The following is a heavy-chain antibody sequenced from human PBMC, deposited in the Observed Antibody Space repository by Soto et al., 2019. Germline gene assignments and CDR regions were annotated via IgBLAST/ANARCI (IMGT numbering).Heavy chain of an antibody. CDR1: GFTLRNYA. D-gene: IGHD1-20*01. CDR2: ISANDVGT. V-gene: IGHV3-23*01. CDR3: AKAKNDYNWDNRPPFDY. Sequence: GGSLRLSCEASGFTLRNYAMTWVRQAPGKGLEWVSLISANDVGTYYAESVKTRFTISTDQSRNTVYLQMDSLRADDTAIYYCAKAKNDYNWDNRPPFDYWGQGTLVTV. J-gene: IGHJ4*02.